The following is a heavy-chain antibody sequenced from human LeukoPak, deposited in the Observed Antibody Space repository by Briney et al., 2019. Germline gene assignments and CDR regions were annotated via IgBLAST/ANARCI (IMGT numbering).Heavy chain of an antibody. V-gene: IGHV4-30-4*08. CDR1: GGSISSGDYY. D-gene: IGHD3-3*01. J-gene: IGHJ5*02. Sequence: SQTLSLTCTVSGGSISSGDYYWSWIRQPPGKGLEWIGYIYYSGSTYYNPSLKSRVTISVDTSKNQFSLKLSSVTAADTAVYYCARDLYDFGSGSNLNWFDPWGQGTLVTVSS. CDR2: IYYSGST. CDR3: ARDLYDFGSGSNLNWFDP.